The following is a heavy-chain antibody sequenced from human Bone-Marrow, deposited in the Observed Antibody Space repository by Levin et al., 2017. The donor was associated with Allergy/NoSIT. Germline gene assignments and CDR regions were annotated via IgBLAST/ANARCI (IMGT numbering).Heavy chain of an antibody. Sequence: GGSLRLSCAASGFTFSSYAMSWVRQAPGKGLEWVSAISGSGGSTYYADSVKGRFTISRDNSKNTLYLQMNSLRAEDTAVYYCAKAHGIAVAGTGSPLFYWGQGTLVTVSS. CDR3: AKAHGIAVAGTGSPLFY. D-gene: IGHD6-19*01. J-gene: IGHJ4*02. V-gene: IGHV3-23*01. CDR2: ISGSGGST. CDR1: GFTFSSYA.